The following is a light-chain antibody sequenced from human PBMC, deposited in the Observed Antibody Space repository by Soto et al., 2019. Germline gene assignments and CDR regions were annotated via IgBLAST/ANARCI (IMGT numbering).Light chain of an antibody. CDR1: SSNIGNNY. V-gene: IGLV1-51*02. CDR2: ENN. J-gene: IGLJ3*02. CDR3: GTWDSSPWV. Sequence: QSVLTQPPSVSAAPGQKVTISCSGSSSNIGNNYVSWYQQLPGTAPKLLIYENNKRPSGIPDRFSGSKSGTSATLGITGFQTGDEADYYCGTWDSSPWVFGGGTKVTVL.